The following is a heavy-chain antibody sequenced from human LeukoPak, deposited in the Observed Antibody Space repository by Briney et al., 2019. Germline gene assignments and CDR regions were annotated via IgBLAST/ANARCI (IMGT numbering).Heavy chain of an antibody. V-gene: IGHV3-7*01. CDR1: RFTFANSW. J-gene: IGHJ4*02. CDR2: IKQDGSTK. D-gene: IGHD1-26*01. CDR3: TRDTIGSLDY. Sequence: PGGSLRLSCAASRFTFANSWMAWVRQAPGKGLEWVANIKQDGSTKHYADSLKGRFTISRDNPKNSLFLQMNNLRADDTAIYYCTRDTIGSLDYWGQGILVTVAS.